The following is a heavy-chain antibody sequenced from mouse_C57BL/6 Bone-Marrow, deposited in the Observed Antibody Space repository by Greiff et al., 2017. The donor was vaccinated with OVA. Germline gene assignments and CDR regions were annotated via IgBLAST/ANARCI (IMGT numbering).Heavy chain of an antibody. D-gene: IGHD1-1*01. CDR2: IHPNSGST. V-gene: IGHV1-64*01. Sequence: VQLKQPGAELVKPGASVKLSCKASGYTFTSYWMHWVKQRPGQGLEWIGMIHPNSGSTNYNEKFKSKATLTVDKSSSTAYMQLSSLTSEDSAVYYCARRGRSRRDYWGQGTTLTVSS. J-gene: IGHJ2*01. CDR3: ARRGRSRRDY. CDR1: GYTFTSYW.